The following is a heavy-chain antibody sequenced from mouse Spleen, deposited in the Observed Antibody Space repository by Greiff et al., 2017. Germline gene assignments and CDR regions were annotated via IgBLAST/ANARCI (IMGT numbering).Heavy chain of an antibody. J-gene: IGHJ2*01. V-gene: IGHV14-1*01. CDR3: ARSDGNSPLDY. CDR1: GFNIKDYY. CDR2: IDPEDGDT. D-gene: IGHD2-1*01. Sequence: EVKLMESGAELVRPGASVKLSCTASGFNIKDYYMHWVKQRPEQGLEWIGRIDPEDGDTEYAPKFQGKATMTADTSSNTAYLQLSSLTSEDTAVYYCARSDGNSPLDYWGQGTTLTVSS.